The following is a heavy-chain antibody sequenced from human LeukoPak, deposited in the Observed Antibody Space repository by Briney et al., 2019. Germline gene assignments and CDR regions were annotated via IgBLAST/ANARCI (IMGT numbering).Heavy chain of an antibody. D-gene: IGHD5-24*01. J-gene: IGHJ4*02. Sequence: GGSLRLSCVASGFTFSDYSMDWVRQAPGAGLEWISYISKNGGSIDYADSVRGRFTVSRDNAKNSLHLQMNSLRVEDTAIYYCARGRNAGGLAYWGQGVLVTVSS. CDR2: ISKNGGSI. V-gene: IGHV3-48*04. CDR3: ARGRNAGGLAY. CDR1: GFTFSDYS.